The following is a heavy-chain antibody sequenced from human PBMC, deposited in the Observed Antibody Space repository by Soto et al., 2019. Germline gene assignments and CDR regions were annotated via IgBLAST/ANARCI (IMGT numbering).Heavy chain of an antibody. V-gene: IGHV4-59*01. CDR2: IYYSGST. CDR1: GGSISSYY. CDR3: ARGYSSGWPFDY. Sequence: PSESLSLTGPVSGGSISSYYWSWIRQPPGKGLEWIGYIYYSGSTNYNPSLKSRVTISVDTSKNQFSLKLSSVTAADTAVYYCARGYSSGWPFDYWGQGTLVTVSS. D-gene: IGHD6-19*01. J-gene: IGHJ4*02.